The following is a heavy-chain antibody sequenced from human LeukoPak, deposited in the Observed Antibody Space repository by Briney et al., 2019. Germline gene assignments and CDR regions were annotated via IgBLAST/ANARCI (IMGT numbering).Heavy chain of an antibody. CDR2: IKSKAGGETT. CDR3: TTDAPSGSGELFGY. Sequence: PGGSLRLSCAASGFTFTTYTMNWVRQAPGKVLEWVGHIKSKAGGETTDYAAPGKGRFTISRDDSKTTQYLQMNSLKTEDTAVYYCTTDAPSGSGELFGYWGQGTLVTVSS. CDR1: GFTFTTYT. V-gene: IGHV3-15*01. D-gene: IGHD3-10*01. J-gene: IGHJ4*02.